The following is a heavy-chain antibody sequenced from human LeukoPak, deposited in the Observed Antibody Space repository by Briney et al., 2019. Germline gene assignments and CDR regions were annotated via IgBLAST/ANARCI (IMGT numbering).Heavy chain of an antibody. CDR2: INPSGGST. CDR1: GYTFTSYY. CDR3: ARSHYSRGWEYFDY. Sequence: ASVKVSCQASGYTFTSYYVHWVRQAPGEGLEWMGIINPSGGSTIYAQKFQGRVTMTWDMSTSTVYMELSSLRSEDTAVYYCARSHYSRGWEYFDYWGQGTLVTVSS. J-gene: IGHJ4*02. D-gene: IGHD6-19*01. V-gene: IGHV1-46*01.